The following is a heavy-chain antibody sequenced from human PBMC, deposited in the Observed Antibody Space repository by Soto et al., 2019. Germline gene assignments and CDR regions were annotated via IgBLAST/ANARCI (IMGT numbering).Heavy chain of an antibody. V-gene: IGHV3-64D*06. J-gene: IGHJ5*02. CDR2: ISSNGGST. D-gene: IGHD1-1*01. CDR3: ARDLSSGSNWFDP. Sequence: GGSLRLSCSASGFTFSSYAMHWVRQAPGKGLEYVSAISSNGGSTYYADSVKGRFTISRDNSKNTLYLQMSSLRAEDTAVYYCARDLSSGSNWFDPWGQGTLVTVSS. CDR1: GFTFSSYA.